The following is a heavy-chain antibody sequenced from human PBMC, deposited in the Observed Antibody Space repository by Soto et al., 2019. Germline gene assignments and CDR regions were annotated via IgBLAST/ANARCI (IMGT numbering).Heavy chain of an antibody. CDR3: ARFGVGTFAFDC. CDR1: GGTFSSYA. D-gene: IGHD2-15*01. V-gene: IGHV1-69*12. Sequence: QVQLVQSGAEVKRLGSSVKVSCKASGGTFSSYAISWVRQAPGQGLEWMGGIIPIFGTANYAQKFQGRVTITADESTSTAYMELSSLRSEDTAVYYCARFGVGTFAFDCWGQGTLVTVSS. J-gene: IGHJ4*02. CDR2: IIPIFGTA.